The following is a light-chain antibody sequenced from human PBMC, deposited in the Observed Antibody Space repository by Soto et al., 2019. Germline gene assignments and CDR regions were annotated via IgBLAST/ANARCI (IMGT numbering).Light chain of an antibody. CDR1: QNILYSSDNRNY. CDR2: WAS. CDR3: HQYYSTPRT. V-gene: IGKV4-1*01. J-gene: IGKJ1*01. Sequence: DVVLTQSPDSLAVSLGERATINCKSSQNILYSSDNRNYLAWYQQKPGQPPKLLISWASTRESGVPDRFSGSGSGPDFTLTITGLQAEDVAVYSCHQYYSTPRTFGQGTKVEIK.